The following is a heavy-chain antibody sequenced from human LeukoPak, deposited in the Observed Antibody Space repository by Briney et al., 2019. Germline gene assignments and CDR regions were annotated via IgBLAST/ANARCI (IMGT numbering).Heavy chain of an antibody. V-gene: IGHV3-21*01. Sequence: PGGSLSLSCAASGFTFSSYSMNWGRQAPGKGLEWASSISSSSSYIYYADSVKGRFTISRDNAKNSLYLQMNSLRADDTAVYYCARKKGFSGSYSDYWGQGTLVTVSS. CDR2: ISSSSSYI. J-gene: IGHJ4*02. D-gene: IGHD1-26*01. CDR3: ARKKGFSGSYSDY. CDR1: GFTFSSYS.